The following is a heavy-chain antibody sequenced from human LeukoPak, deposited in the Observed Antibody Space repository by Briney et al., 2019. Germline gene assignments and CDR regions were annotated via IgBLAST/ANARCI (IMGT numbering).Heavy chain of an antibody. D-gene: IGHD6-6*01. CDR1: GFIFGDNP. V-gene: IGHV3-49*04. CDR3: TRISSSPAALYYYYMDV. J-gene: IGHJ6*03. Sequence: GGSLRLSCTASGFIFGDNPLNWVRQAPGKGLEWVGPIRSRRYGGTTEYVASVNGRFSISRDDSKNIVYLQMNSLRDEDTAVYFCTRISSSPAALYYYYMDVWGKGIPVTVSS. CDR2: IRSRRYGGTT.